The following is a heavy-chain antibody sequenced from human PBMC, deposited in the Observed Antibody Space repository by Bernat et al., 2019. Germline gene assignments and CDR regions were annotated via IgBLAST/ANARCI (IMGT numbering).Heavy chain of an antibody. V-gene: IGHV3-15*01. J-gene: IGHJ6*03. CDR2: IKSKTDGGRK. D-gene: IGHD6-19*01. CDR1: GFTFSNAW. Sequence: EVQLVESGGDLVKPGGSLRLSCAASGFTFSNAWMTWVRQAPGKGLEWVGRIKSKTDGGRKDYAATVKCRLTISRDESTNTLYLQMNRQKTEDTAVYYYAPCPWGRAWSYQYYMDVWGKGTKVTVSS. CDR3: APCPWGRAWSYQYYMDV.